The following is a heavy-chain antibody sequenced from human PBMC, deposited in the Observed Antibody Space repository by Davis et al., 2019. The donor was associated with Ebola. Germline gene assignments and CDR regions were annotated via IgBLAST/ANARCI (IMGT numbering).Heavy chain of an antibody. V-gene: IGHV5-51*01. J-gene: IGHJ4*02. CDR3: ARITGPILGWELDYFDY. CDR1: GYSFINYW. D-gene: IGHD1-26*01. Sequence: PGGSLRLSCKGSGYSFINYWIGWVRQMPGKGLEYMGIIYPGDSDSRYTPSFQGQVTISADKSISTAYLQWSSLKASDTAMYYCARITGPILGWELDYFDYWGQGTLVTVSS. CDR2: IYPGDSDS.